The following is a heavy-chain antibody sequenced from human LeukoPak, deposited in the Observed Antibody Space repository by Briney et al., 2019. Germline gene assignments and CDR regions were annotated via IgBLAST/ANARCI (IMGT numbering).Heavy chain of an antibody. J-gene: IGHJ4*02. CDR3: ARDKYYDILTGPFDY. CDR1: GFTLSNYW. V-gene: IGHV3-7*01. D-gene: IGHD3-9*01. CDR2: ISQDGSGK. Sequence: GSLRLSCGASGFTLSNYWMSWVRQAPGKGLEWVINISQDGSGKNYADSVKGRFTISRDNSKNTLYLQMKSLRAEDTAVYYCARDKYYDILTGPFDYWGQGTLVTVSS.